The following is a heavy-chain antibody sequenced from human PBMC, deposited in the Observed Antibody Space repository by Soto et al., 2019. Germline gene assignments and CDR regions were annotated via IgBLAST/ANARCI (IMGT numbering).Heavy chain of an antibody. CDR3: AKPNLYCSSTSCYDY. CDR1: GFTSSNYA. Sequence: HPGGSLRLSCEGTGFTSSNYAMSWVRQAPGKGLEWVSVISGSGGSTYYADSVKGRFTISRDNSKNTLYLQMNSLRAEDTAVYYCAKPNLYCSSTSCYDYWGQGTLVTVSS. D-gene: IGHD2-2*01. V-gene: IGHV3-23*01. J-gene: IGHJ4*02. CDR2: ISGSGGST.